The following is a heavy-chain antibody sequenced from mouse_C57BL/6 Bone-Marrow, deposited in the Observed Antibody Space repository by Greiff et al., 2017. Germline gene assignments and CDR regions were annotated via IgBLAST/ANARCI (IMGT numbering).Heavy chain of an antibody. CDR2: INPSSGYT. Sequence: QVQLQQSGAELAKPGASVKLSCKASGYSFTSYWMHWLKQRPGQGLEWIGYINPSSGYTKYNQKFKDKATLTADKSSSTAYMQLSSLTYEDSSVYYCARLLPPFSYWGQGTGVTVSA. D-gene: IGHD1-1*01. J-gene: IGHJ3*01. CDR1: GYSFTSYW. CDR3: ARLLPPFSY. V-gene: IGHV1-7*01.